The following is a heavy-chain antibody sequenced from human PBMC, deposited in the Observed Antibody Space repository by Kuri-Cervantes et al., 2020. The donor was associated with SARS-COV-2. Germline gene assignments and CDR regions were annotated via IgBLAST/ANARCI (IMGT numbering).Heavy chain of an antibody. Sequence: GESLKISCAASGFTFSSYGMHWVRQAPGKGLEWVGFVRRDGSNYYYADSVRGRFTISRDNSKNSLYLEMNSLRPEDTAVYYCAKCRQPYYYGMDVWGQGTTVTVSS. CDR1: GFTFSSYG. D-gene: IGHD2-15*01. V-gene: IGHV3-30*02. CDR2: VRRDGSNY. CDR3: AKCRQPYYYGMDV. J-gene: IGHJ6*02.